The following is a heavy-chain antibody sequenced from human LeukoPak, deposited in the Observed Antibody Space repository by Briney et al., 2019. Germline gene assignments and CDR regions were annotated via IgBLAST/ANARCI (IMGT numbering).Heavy chain of an antibody. CDR1: AGSISNYY. CDR2: IYHSGST. CDR3: ARADWDYYGSGSPSASYGMDV. D-gene: IGHD3-10*01. Sequence: SETLSLTCTVSAGSISNYYWSWIRQPPGKGLEWIGYIYHSGSTYYNPSLKSRVTISVDRSKNQFSLKLSSVTAADTAVYYCARADWDYYGSGSPSASYGMDVWGQGTTVTVSS. J-gene: IGHJ6*02. V-gene: IGHV4-59*12.